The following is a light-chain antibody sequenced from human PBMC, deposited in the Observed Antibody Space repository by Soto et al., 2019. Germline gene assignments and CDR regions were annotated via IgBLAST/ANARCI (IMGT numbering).Light chain of an antibody. Sequence: EIVLTQSPGTLSLSPGERATLYCRASQSVSSYYLAWYHQKPCQAPRLLIYAASSRATGIPDRFSGGGSGTDFNLTISRLEREDCAVYYCQQCGSSPWTCGQGTKVEIK. CDR1: QSVSSYY. J-gene: IGKJ1*01. V-gene: IGKV3-20*01. CDR3: QQCGSSPWT. CDR2: AAS.